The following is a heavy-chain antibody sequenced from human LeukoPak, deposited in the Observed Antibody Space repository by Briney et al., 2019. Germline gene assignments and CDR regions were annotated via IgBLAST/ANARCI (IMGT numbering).Heavy chain of an antibody. CDR2: INHSGGT. V-gene: IGHV4-34*01. J-gene: IGHJ3*02. Sequence: SETLSLTCAVYGGSFSGYYWSWIRQSPGKGLEWIGEINHSGGTNYNPSLESRVTISVDTSKNQFSLKLSSVTAADTAVYYCASAMIGVPDDAFDIWGQGTMVTVSS. CDR3: ASAMIGVPDDAFDI. D-gene: IGHD3-22*01. CDR1: GGSFSGYY.